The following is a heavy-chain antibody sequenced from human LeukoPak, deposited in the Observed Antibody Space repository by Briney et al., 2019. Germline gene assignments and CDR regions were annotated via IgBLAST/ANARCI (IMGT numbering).Heavy chain of an antibody. Sequence: SETLSLTCAVYGGSFSGYYWSWIRQPPGKGLEWIGEINHSGSTNYNPSLKSQVTISVDTSKNQFSLKLSSVTAADAAVYYCARRPAAMPLDYWGQGTLVTVSS. CDR3: ARRPAAMPLDY. CDR2: INHSGST. CDR1: GGSFSGYY. V-gene: IGHV4-34*01. J-gene: IGHJ4*02. D-gene: IGHD2-2*01.